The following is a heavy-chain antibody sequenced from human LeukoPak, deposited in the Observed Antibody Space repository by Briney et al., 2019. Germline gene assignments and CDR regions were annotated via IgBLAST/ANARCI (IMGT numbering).Heavy chain of an antibody. D-gene: IGHD3-3*01. J-gene: IGHJ3*02. CDR1: GGSFSGYY. CDR2: INHSGST. CDR3: ARGRYYDFWSGYSDAFDI. Sequence: SETLSLTCAVYGGSFSGYYWSWIRQPPGKGLEWIGEINHSGSTNYNPSLKSRVTISVDTSKNQFSLKLSSVTAADTAVYYCARGRYYDFWSGYSDAFDIWGQGTMVTVSS. V-gene: IGHV4-34*01.